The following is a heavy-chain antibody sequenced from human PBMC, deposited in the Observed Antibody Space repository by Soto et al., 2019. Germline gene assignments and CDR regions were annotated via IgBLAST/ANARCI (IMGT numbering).Heavy chain of an antibody. CDR1: IEKY. CDR2: INHSGST. V-gene: IGHV4-34*01. CDR3: ARQTTVVTPKFPFRYYYYGMDV. J-gene: IGHJ6*02. D-gene: IGHD4-17*01. Sequence: IEKYRSWIRQPPGKGLEWIGEINHSGSTNYNPSLKSRVTISVDTSKNQFSLKLSSVTAADTAVYYCARQTTVVTPKFPFRYYYYGMDVWGRGTTVTVSS.